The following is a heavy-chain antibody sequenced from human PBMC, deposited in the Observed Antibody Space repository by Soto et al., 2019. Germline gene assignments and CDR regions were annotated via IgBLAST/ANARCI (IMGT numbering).Heavy chain of an antibody. CDR2: IYYSGST. V-gene: IGHV4-30-4*01. CDR3: ASEPRYDSSPFDI. Sequence: QVQLQESGPGLVKPSQTLSLTCTVSGGSISSGDYYWSWIRQPPGKGLEWIGYIYYSGSTYYNPSLKSRVTIPADTTKNQSSLKLSSVTAADTAVYYCASEPRYDSSPFDIWGQGTMVTVSS. D-gene: IGHD3-22*01. CDR1: GGSISSGDYY. J-gene: IGHJ3*02.